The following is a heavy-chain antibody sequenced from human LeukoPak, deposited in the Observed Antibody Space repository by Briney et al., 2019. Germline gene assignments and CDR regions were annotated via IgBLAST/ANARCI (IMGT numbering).Heavy chain of an antibody. CDR2: IKHSGST. Sequence: SEALSLTCAVCGGSFSGYYWSWIRQPPGKGLEGIGEIKHSGSTNYNPSLKRRGTISVDTSKNQFSLKLSSVTAADTAVYYCARGYGSGSYYSYWGQGTLVTVSS. CDR3: ARGYGSGSYYSY. CDR1: GGSFSGYY. V-gene: IGHV4-34*01. J-gene: IGHJ4*02. D-gene: IGHD3-10*01.